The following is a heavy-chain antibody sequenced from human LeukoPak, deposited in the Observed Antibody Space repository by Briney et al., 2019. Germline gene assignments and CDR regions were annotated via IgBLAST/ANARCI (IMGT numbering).Heavy chain of an antibody. Sequence: PSETLSLTCTVSGASVSSGSYYWGWLRQPPGKGREWTEYIYCGGSTNYNPSLRRRVTISVDTSKNQFSLKLSSVTAADAAVYYCAREAYDSSGYYSDYWGRGTLVTVSS. CDR3: AREAYDSSGYYSDY. CDR2: IYCGGST. V-gene: IGHV4-61*01. CDR1: GASVSSGSYY. J-gene: IGHJ4*02. D-gene: IGHD3-22*01.